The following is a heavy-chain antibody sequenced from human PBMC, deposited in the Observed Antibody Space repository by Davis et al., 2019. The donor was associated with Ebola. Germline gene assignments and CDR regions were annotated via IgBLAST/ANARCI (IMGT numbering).Heavy chain of an antibody. Sequence: EGSLRLSCAASGFTFSSYAMSWVRQAPGKGLEWVSAISGSGGNTYYADSVKGRFTISRDNSKKTMYLQMNSLRGEDTAVYYCARSGLSFGVVKYHYGMDAWGKGTTVTVSS. D-gene: IGHD3-3*01. CDR3: ARSGLSFGVVKYHYGMDA. J-gene: IGHJ6*04. CDR2: ISGSGGNT. V-gene: IGHV3-23*01. CDR1: GFTFSSYA.